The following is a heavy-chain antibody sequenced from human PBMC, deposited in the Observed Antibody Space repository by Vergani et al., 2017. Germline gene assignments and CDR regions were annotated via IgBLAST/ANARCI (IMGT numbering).Heavy chain of an antibody. CDR3: ARGNEGVVVVPAAQLTPHFDY. J-gene: IGHJ4*02. CDR2: ISYDGSNK. Sequence: QVQLVESGGGVVQPGRSLRLSCAASGFTFSSFGMHWVRQAPGKGLEWVAVISYDGSNKYYADSVKGRFTISRDNSKNTLYLQMNSLRAEDTAVYYCARGNEGVVVVPAAQLTPHFDYWGQGTLVTVSS. D-gene: IGHD2-2*01. V-gene: IGHV3-30*03. CDR1: GFTFSSFG.